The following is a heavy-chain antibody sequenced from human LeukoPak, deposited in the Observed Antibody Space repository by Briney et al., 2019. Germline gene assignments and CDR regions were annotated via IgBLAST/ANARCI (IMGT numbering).Heavy chain of an antibody. CDR3: ARAPYSDSSGYHYYYYMDV. CDR1: GGSISSGSYY. J-gene: IGHJ6*03. Sequence: SETLSLTCTVSGGSISSGSYYWSWIRQPAGKGLEWIGRIYTSGSTNYNPSLKSRVTISVDTSKNQFSLKLSSVTPADTAVYYCARAPYSDSSGYHYYYYMDVWGKGTTVTISS. D-gene: IGHD3-22*01. CDR2: IYTSGST. V-gene: IGHV4-61*02.